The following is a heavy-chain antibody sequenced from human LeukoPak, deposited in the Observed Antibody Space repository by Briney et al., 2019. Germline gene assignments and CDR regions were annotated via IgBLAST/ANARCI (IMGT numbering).Heavy chain of an antibody. CDR2: ISDSGGST. J-gene: IGHJ4*02. D-gene: IGHD6-13*01. V-gene: IGHV3-23*01. CDR3: AKRMISIAAAGTMDY. CDR1: GITLSNYG. Sequence: GGSLRLSCAVSGITLSNYGMSWVRQAPGKGLEWVAGISDSGGSTNYADSVKGRFTISRDNSKNTLYLQMNSLRAEDTAVYYCAKRMISIAAAGTMDYWGQGTLVTVSS.